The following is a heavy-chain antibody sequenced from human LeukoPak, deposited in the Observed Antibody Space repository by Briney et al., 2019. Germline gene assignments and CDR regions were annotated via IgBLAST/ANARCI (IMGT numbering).Heavy chain of an antibody. Sequence: SETLSLTCTASGDSISSYYWSWIRQPAGKGLEWIGRIYTSGSTNYIPSLKSRVTMSVDTSKNQFSLKLSSVTAADTAVYYCARGGSSSWYRAFDYWGQGTLVTVSS. CDR1: GDSISSYY. CDR3: ARGGSSSWYRAFDY. D-gene: IGHD6-13*01. CDR2: IYTSGST. V-gene: IGHV4-4*07. J-gene: IGHJ4*02.